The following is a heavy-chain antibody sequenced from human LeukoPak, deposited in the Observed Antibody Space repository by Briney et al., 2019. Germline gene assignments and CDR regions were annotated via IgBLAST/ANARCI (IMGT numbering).Heavy chain of an antibody. J-gene: IGHJ3*02. CDR3: AGDYGSGASFDI. CDR1: GGSISSGSYY. V-gene: IGHV4-61*02. CDR2: IYTSGST. D-gene: IGHD3-10*01. Sequence: PSETLSLTCNVSGGSISSGSYYWNWIRQPAGKGLEWIGRIYTSGSTNYNPSLKSRVTISVDTSKNQFSLKLSSVTAADTAVYYCAGDYGSGASFDIWGQGTMVTVSS.